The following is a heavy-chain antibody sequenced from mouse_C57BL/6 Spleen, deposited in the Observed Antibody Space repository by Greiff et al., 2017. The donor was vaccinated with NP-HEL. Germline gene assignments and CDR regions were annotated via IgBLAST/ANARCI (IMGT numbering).Heavy chain of an antibody. CDR1: GFNIKDDY. D-gene: IGHD1-1*01. J-gene: IGHJ4*01. V-gene: IGHV14-4*01. Sequence: VQLKQSGAELVRPGASVKLSCTASGFNIKDDYMHWVKQRPEQGLEWIGWIDPENGDTEYASKFQGKATITADTSSNTAYLQLSSLTSEDTAVYYCTHYGSRYYAMDYWGQGTSVTVSS. CDR2: IDPENGDT. CDR3: THYGSRYYAMDY.